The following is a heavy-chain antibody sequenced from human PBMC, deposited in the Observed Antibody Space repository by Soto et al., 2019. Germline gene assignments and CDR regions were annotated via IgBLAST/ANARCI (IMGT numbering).Heavy chain of an antibody. J-gene: IGHJ4*02. Sequence: ASVKVSCKASGGTFSSYAISWVRQAPGQGLEWMGGIIPIFGTANYAQKFQGRVTITADESTSTAYMELSSLRSEDTAVYYCARDSYDILTGYYSHFDYWGQGTLVTVS. V-gene: IGHV1-69*13. CDR1: GGTFSSYA. D-gene: IGHD3-9*01. CDR2: IIPIFGTA. CDR3: ARDSYDILTGYYSHFDY.